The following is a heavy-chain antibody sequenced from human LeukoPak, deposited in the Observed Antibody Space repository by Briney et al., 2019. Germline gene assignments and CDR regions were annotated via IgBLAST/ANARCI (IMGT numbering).Heavy chain of an antibody. J-gene: IGHJ4*02. Sequence: SETLSLTCAVYGGSFSGYYWSWIRQPPGKGLEWIGEINHSGSTNYNPSLKSRVTISVDTSKNQFSLKLSSVTAADTAVYYCASARNWNYESAWGRGTLVTVSS. V-gene: IGHV4-34*01. CDR3: ASARNWNYESA. CDR1: GGSFSGYY. CDR2: INHSGST. D-gene: IGHD1-7*01.